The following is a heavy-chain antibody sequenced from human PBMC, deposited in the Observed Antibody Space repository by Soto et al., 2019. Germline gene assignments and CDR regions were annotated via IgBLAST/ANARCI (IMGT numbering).Heavy chain of an antibody. CDR1: GYSFTTYW. CDR3: AVAVAGPTAIGY. V-gene: IGHV5-51*01. CDR2: IYPSDSDT. Sequence: ESLQISCKGSGYSFTTYWIGWVRQMPGKGLEWMGIIYPSDSDTRYSPSFQGQVTISVDKSISSAYLQWSSLKASDTAIYYCAVAVAGPTAIGYWGQGTLVTVSS. D-gene: IGHD6-19*01. J-gene: IGHJ4*02.